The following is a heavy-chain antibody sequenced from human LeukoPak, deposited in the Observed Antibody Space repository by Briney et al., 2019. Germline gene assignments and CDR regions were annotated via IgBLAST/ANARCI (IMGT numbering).Heavy chain of an antibody. CDR2: IDTSGST. D-gene: IGHD5-18*01. V-gene: IGHV4-4*07. Sequence: SETLSLTCTVSGGSISSYYWSWIRQPAGKGLEWIGRIDTSGSTNYNPSLKSRVTISVDTSKNQFSLKLSSVTAADTAVYYCAREGGYSYGDAPLHFDYWGQGTLVTVSS. J-gene: IGHJ4*02. CDR1: GGSISSYY. CDR3: AREGGYSYGDAPLHFDY.